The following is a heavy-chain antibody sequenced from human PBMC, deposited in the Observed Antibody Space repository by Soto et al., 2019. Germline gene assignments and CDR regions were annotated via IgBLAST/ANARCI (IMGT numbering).Heavy chain of an antibody. J-gene: IGHJ4*02. Sequence: GGSLRLSCAASGFTFSSYAMRWVRQAPGKGLEWVSTFSGSGGSTFYADSVKGRFSISRDNSKNTMYLQMNSLRAEDTAVYYCAKYGKDGSGNYYFDYWGQGTLVTVSS. V-gene: IGHV3-23*01. CDR1: GFTFSSYA. CDR2: FSGSGGST. D-gene: IGHD3-10*01. CDR3: AKYGKDGSGNYYFDY.